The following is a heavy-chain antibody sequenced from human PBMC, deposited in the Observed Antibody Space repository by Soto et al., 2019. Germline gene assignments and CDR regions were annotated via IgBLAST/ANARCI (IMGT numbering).Heavy chain of an antibody. Sequence: ASVKVSCKVSGYTLTELSMHWVRQAPGKGLEWMGGFDPEDGETIYAQKFQGRVTMTEDTSTDTAYMELRSLRDEDTGVYYCGRDTVNTAMAYHYYYYYMDVWGKGTTVTVSS. J-gene: IGHJ6*03. V-gene: IGHV1-24*01. CDR2: FDPEDGET. D-gene: IGHD5-18*01. CDR1: GYTLTELS. CDR3: GRDTVNTAMAYHYYYYYMDV.